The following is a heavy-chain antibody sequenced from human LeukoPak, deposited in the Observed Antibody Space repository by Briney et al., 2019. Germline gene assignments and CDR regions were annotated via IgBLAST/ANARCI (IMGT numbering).Heavy chain of an antibody. CDR3: ARGSSWSIDY. D-gene: IGHD6-13*01. CDR1: GFTFSSYA. Sequence: GGSLRLSCAASGFTFSSYAMHWVRQAPGKGLEWVAVISYDGSNKYYADSVKGRFTISRDNSKNTLYLQMNSLGAEDTAVYYCARGSSWSIDYWGQGTLVTVSS. J-gene: IGHJ4*02. V-gene: IGHV3-30-3*01. CDR2: ISYDGSNK.